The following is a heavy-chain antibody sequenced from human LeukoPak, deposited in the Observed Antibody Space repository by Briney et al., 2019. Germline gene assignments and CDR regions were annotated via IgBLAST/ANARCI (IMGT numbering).Heavy chain of an antibody. D-gene: IGHD4-17*01. CDR1: GGSFSSYY. CDR2: IYYSGST. Sequence: PSETLSLTCAVYGGSFSSYYWSWIRQPPGRGLEWIGYIYYSGSTNYNPSLKSRVTISVDTSKNQFSLKLSSVTAADTAVYYCARRYGDYDPYFDNWGQGTLVTVSS. V-gene: IGHV4-59*01. CDR3: ARRYGDYDPYFDN. J-gene: IGHJ4*02.